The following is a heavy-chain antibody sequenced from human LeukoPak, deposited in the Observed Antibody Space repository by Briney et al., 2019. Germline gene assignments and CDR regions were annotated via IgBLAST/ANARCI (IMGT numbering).Heavy chain of an antibody. Sequence: NPSETLSLTCTVSGGSISSYYWSWIRQPPGKGLEWIGYIYYSGSTNYNPSLKSRVTISVDTSKNQFSLKLSSVTAADTAVYYCARVGPYYDFWSGYYIGRSEYYFDYWGQRTLVTVSS. J-gene: IGHJ4*02. D-gene: IGHD3-3*01. CDR1: GGSISSYY. V-gene: IGHV4-59*01. CDR3: ARVGPYYDFWSGYYIGRSEYYFDY. CDR2: IYYSGST.